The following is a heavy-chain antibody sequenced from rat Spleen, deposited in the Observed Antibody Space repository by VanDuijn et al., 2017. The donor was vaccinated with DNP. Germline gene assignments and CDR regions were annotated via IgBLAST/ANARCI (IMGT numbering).Heavy chain of an antibody. D-gene: IGHD1-11*01. V-gene: IGHV5-20*01. CDR3: TTDFERGY. Sequence: EVQLVESGGGLVQPGRSLNLSCAASGFTFSDYYMAWVRQAPKKGLEWVASISYGGSSTSYRDSVKGRFTISRDNAKSILYLQMDSLRSEDTATYYCTTDFERGYWGQGVMVTVSS. J-gene: IGHJ2*01. CDR2: ISYGGSST. CDR1: GFTFSDYY.